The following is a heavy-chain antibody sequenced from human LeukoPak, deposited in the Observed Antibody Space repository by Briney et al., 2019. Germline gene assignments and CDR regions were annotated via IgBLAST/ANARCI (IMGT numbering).Heavy chain of an antibody. Sequence: SETLSLTCAVYGGSFSGYYWSWIRQPPGKGLEWIGEINHSGSTNYNPSLKSRVTISVDTSKNQFSLELSSVTAAATAVYYCARVGGVVTYYYYYYMDVWGKGTTVTVSS. D-gene: IGHD3-16*01. CDR1: GGSFSGYY. J-gene: IGHJ6*03. CDR2: INHSGST. V-gene: IGHV4-34*01. CDR3: ARVGGVVTYYYYYYMDV.